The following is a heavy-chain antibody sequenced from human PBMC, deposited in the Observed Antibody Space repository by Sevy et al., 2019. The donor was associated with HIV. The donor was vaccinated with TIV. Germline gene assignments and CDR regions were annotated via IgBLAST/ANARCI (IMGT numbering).Heavy chain of an antibody. CDR3: ARAMRYSSSWYVFDY. CDR2: INSDGSST. D-gene: IGHD6-13*01. V-gene: IGHV3-74*01. J-gene: IGHJ4*02. CDR1: GFTFSSYW. Sequence: GGSLRLSCAASGFTFSSYWMHWVHQAPGKGLVWVSRINSDGSSTSYADSVKGRFTISRDNAKNTLYLQMNSLRAEDTAVYYCARAMRYSSSWYVFDYWGQGTLVTVSS.